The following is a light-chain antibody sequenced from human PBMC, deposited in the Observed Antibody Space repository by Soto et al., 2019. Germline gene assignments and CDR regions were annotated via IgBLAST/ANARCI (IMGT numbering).Light chain of an antibody. V-gene: IGLV2-14*01. Sequence: QSVLTQPASVSGSLGQSITISCTGTSVDVGGYNYVSWYQHHPGKAPRLLIFEVSNRPSGVSNRFSGSKSGNTASLTISGLQAEDEAEYYCTSYTIKTTYVFGTGTKLTVL. CDR1: SVDVGGYNY. CDR3: TSYTIKTTYV. J-gene: IGLJ1*01. CDR2: EVS.